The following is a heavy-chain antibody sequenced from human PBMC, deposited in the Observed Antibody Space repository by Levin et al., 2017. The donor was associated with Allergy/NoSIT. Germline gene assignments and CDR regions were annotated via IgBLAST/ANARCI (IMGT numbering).Heavy chain of an antibody. CDR1: GFTFSSYA. V-gene: IGHV3-23*01. Sequence: GGSLRLSCAASGFTFSSYAMSWVRQAPGKGLEWVSAISGSGGSTYYADSVKGRFTISRDNSKNTLYLQMNSLRAEDTAVYYCANNRQFQVQGVIHAFDSWGQGTMVTVSS. D-gene: IGHD3-10*01. CDR2: ISGSGGST. J-gene: IGHJ3*02. CDR3: ANNRQFQVQGVIHAFDS.